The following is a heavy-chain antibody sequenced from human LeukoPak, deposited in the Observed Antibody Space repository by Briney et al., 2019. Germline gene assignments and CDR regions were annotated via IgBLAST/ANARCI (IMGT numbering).Heavy chain of an antibody. CDR3: VKDRYSSSWFPINNWFDP. V-gene: IGHV3-23*01. D-gene: IGHD6-13*01. CDR2: ISGSGGST. J-gene: IGHJ5*02. CDR1: GFTFSSYA. Sequence: GGSLRLSCAASGFTFSSYAMSWVRQAPGKGLEWVSAISGSGGSTYYADSVKGRFTISRDNSKNTLYLQMNSLRAEDTAVYYCVKDRYSSSWFPINNWFDPWGQGTLVTVSS.